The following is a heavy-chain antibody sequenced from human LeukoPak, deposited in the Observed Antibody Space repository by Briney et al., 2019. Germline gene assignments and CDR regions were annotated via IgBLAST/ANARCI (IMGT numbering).Heavy chain of an antibody. J-gene: IGHJ4*02. Sequence: ASVKVSCKASGYTFTSYGISWVRQAPGQGLEWMGWISAYNGNTNYAQKLQGRVTMTTDASTSTAYMELRSLRSDDTAVYYCARGGDLWNMEGAVDYWGQGTLVTVSS. CDR3: ARGGDLWNMEGAVDY. CDR2: ISAYNGNT. D-gene: IGHD1-26*01. CDR1: GYTFTSYG. V-gene: IGHV1-18*01.